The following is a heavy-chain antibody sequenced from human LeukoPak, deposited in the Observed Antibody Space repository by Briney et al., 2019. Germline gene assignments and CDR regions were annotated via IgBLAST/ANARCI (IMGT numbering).Heavy chain of an antibody. V-gene: IGHV4-30-4*08. D-gene: IGHD6-13*01. CDR1: GGSISSGDYY. CDR3: AREGSWRPFDY. CDR2: IYYSGST. J-gene: IGHJ4*02. Sequence: PSETLSLTCTVSGGSISSGDYYWSWTRQPPGKGLERIGYIYYSGSTHYNPSPNTRATISVDTSKNQFSLKLSSVTAADTAVYYCAREGSWRPFDYWGQGTLVTVSS.